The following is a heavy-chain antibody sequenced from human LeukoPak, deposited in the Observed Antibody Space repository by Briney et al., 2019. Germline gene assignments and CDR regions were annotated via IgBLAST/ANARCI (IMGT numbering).Heavy chain of an antibody. CDR1: GYTFTSYY. Sequence: ASVKVSCKASGYTFTSYYMHWVRQAPGQGLEWMGWINPNSGGTNYAQKFQGRVTMTRDTSISTAYMELSRLRSDDTAVYYCAREGPSDYYYYMDVWGKGTTVTVSS. J-gene: IGHJ6*03. CDR2: INPNSGGT. V-gene: IGHV1-2*02. CDR3: AREGPSDYYYYMDV.